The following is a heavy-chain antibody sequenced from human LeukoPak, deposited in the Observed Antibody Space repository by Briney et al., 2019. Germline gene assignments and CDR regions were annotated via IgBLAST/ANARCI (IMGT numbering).Heavy chain of an antibody. J-gene: IGHJ4*02. D-gene: IGHD5-18*01. CDR2: IYPGDSDT. CDR1: GYSFTSYW. V-gene: IGHV5-51*01. Sequence: GEFLKISCKGSGYSFTSYWIGWVRQMPGKGLEWMGIIYPGDSDTTYSPSFQGQVTISADKSISTAYLQWSSLKASDTAMYYCARQRDTTVVDSWGQGTLVTVSS. CDR3: ARQRDTTVVDS.